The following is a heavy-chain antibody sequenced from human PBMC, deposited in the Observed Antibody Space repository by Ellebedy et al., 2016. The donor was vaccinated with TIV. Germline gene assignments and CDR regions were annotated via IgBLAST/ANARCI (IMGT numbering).Heavy chain of an antibody. CDR2: INHSGST. CDR1: GGSFSGYY. Sequence: SETLSLXXAVYGGSFSGYYWSWIRQPPGKGLEWIGEINHSGSTNYNPSLKSRVTISVDTSKNQFSLKLRSVTAADTAVYYCAGGSGYIIDYWGQGTLVTVSS. V-gene: IGHV4-34*01. J-gene: IGHJ4*02. CDR3: AGGSGYIIDY. D-gene: IGHD3-22*01.